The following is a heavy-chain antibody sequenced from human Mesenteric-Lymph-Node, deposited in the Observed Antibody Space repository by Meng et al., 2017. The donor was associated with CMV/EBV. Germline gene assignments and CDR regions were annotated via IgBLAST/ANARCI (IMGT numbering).Heavy chain of an antibody. V-gene: IGHV3-21*01. D-gene: IGHD3-9*01. CDR1: GFTFSSYS. CDR2: ISSSSSYI. Sequence: GGSLRLSCAASGFTFSSYSMNWVRQAPGKGLEWVSSISSSSSYIYYADSVKGRFTISRDNAKNSLYLQMNSLRAEDTAVYYCARDQPFGSGLRYFDWLLELGMDVWGQGTTVTVSS. J-gene: IGHJ6*02. CDR3: ARDQPFGSGLRYFDWLLELGMDV.